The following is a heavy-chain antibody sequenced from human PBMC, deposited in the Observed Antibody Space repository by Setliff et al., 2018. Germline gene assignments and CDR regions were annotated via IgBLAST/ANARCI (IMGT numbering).Heavy chain of an antibody. CDR2: MNPNSGNT. J-gene: IGHJ5*02. V-gene: IGHV1-8*02. CDR3: ARGRRGNYDFWSGYSNWFDP. CDR1: GYTFTSYD. Sequence: ASVKVSCKASGYTFTSYDINWVRQATGQGLEWMGWMNPNSGNTGYAQKFQGRVTMTRNTSISTAYMELSSLRSEDTAVYYCARGRRGNYDFWSGYSNWFDPWGQGTLVTVSS. D-gene: IGHD3-3*01.